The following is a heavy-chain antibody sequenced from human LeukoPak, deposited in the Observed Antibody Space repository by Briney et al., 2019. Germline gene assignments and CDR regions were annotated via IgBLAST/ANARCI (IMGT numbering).Heavy chain of an antibody. D-gene: IGHD2-15*01. CDR3: ARVWGSPRSVADAFDI. CDR2: IIPIFGTA. J-gene: IGHJ3*02. V-gene: IGHV1-69*06. CDR1: GGTFSSYA. Sequence: SVKVSCKASGGTFSSYAISWVRQAPGQGLEWMGRIIPIFGTANYAQKFQGRVTITVDKSTSTAYMELSSLRSEDTAVYYCARVWGSPRSVADAFDIWGQGTMVTVSS.